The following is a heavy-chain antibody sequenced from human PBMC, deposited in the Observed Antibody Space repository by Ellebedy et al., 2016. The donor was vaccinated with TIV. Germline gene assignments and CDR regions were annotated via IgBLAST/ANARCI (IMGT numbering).Heavy chain of an antibody. D-gene: IGHD3-3*01. CDR1: GFTFSSYE. V-gene: IGHV3-48*03. CDR2: ISSSGSTI. J-gene: IGHJ3*02. CDR3: ARGLYDGDAFDI. Sequence: GESLKISCAASGFTFSSYEMNWVREDPGKGLEWVSYISSSGSTIYYAAAVKGRFTISRDNAKNSLYLQMNSLRAEDTAVYYCARGLYDGDAFDIWGRGTVVTVSS.